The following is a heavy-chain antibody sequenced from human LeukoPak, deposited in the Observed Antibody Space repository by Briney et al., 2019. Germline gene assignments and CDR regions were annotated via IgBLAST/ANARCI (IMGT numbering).Heavy chain of an antibody. Sequence: QAGGSLRLSCGASGFTFSSCAMSWVRQAPGKGLEWVSVISGSGGSTYYADSVKGRFTISRDNSKNTLYLQMNSLRAEDTAVYYCARDIAADYWGQGTLVTVSS. V-gene: IGHV3-23*01. D-gene: IGHD6-13*01. CDR2: ISGSGGST. J-gene: IGHJ4*02. CDR1: GFTFSSCA. CDR3: ARDIAADY.